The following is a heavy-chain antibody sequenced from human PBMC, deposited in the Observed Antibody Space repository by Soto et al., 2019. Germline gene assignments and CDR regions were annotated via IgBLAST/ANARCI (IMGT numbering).Heavy chain of an antibody. J-gene: IGHJ4*02. CDR2: IYHSGST. CDR3: ARAPNSWYVYFAD. CDR1: GGSVSSGGYS. D-gene: IGHD6-13*01. V-gene: IGHV4-30-2*01. Sequence: PSETLSLTCAVSGGSVSSGGYSWSWIRQPPGKGPEWIGYIYHSGSTYYNPSLKSRVTISVDRSKNQFSLKLSSVTAADTAVYFCARAPNSWYVYFADWGQGTLVTVS.